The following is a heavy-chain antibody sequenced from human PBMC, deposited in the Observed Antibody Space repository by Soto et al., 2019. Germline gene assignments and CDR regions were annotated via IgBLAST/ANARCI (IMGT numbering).Heavy chain of an antibody. J-gene: IGHJ6*02. V-gene: IGHV4-30-4*01. CDR3: ARAHIAIFGVVIIKDYGLDV. D-gene: IGHD3-3*01. CDR1: GGSITSGDDY. Sequence: QVQLQESGPGLVKPSQTLSLTCTVSGGSITSGDDYWSWIRQPPGKGLEWIGYIYFSGSTSYNPSLKSRVTIXVXTXXNQSSLKLNSVTAADTAVYYCARAHIAIFGVVIIKDYGLDVWGQGTTVTVSS. CDR2: IYFSGST.